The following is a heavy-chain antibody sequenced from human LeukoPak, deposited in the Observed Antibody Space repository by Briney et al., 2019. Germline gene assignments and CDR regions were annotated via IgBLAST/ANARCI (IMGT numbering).Heavy chain of an antibody. Sequence: SETLSLTCTVSGGSISSGGYYWSWIRQHPGKGLEWIGYIYYSGSTYYNPSLKSRVTISVDTSKNQFSLKLSSVTAADTAVYYCARGGIAAAHFDCWGQGTLVTVSS. CDR1: GGSISSGGYY. CDR2: IYYSGST. CDR3: ARGGIAAAHFDC. V-gene: IGHV4-31*03. D-gene: IGHD6-13*01. J-gene: IGHJ4*02.